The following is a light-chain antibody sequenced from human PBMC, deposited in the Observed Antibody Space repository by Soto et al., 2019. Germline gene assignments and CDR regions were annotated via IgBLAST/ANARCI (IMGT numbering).Light chain of an antibody. CDR3: SSYTSSSSYV. V-gene: IGLV2-14*01. CDR1: SSDIGIYNF. Sequence: QSALTQPASVSGSPGQSITISCTGTSSDIGIYNFVSWYQQHPGKAPKLIIYEVRYQPSGVSDRFSGSKSDNTAFLSISGLQAEDEGDYYCSSYTSSSSYVFGTGTKVTV. CDR2: EVR. J-gene: IGLJ1*01.